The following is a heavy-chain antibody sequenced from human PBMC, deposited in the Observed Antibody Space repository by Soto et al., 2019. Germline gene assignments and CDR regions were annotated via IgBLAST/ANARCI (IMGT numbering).Heavy chain of an antibody. Sequence: GGSLRLSCVVSGFTFSNSGMHWVRQAPGKGLEWVAVISYDGSNKYYADSVKGRFTISRDNSKNTLYLQVNSLRAEDTAMYYCAKSPKSSSVETTMGKNYWGQGTLVTVSS. CDR1: GFTFSNSG. CDR2: ISYDGSNK. D-gene: IGHD5-18*01. V-gene: IGHV3-30*18. J-gene: IGHJ4*02. CDR3: AKSPKSSSVETTMGKNY.